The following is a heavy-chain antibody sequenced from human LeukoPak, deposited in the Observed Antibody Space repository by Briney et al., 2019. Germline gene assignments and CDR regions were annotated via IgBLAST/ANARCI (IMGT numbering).Heavy chain of an antibody. CDR1: GYTFTGYY. CDR2: INPNSGGT. D-gene: IGHD3-3*01. Sequence: ASVKVSCKASGYTFTGYYMHWVRQAPGQGLEWIGWINPNSGGTNYAQKFQGRVTMTRDTSISTAYMELSRLRSDDTAVYYCARDGGFGDFWSGYYTVWFDPWGQGTLVTVSS. CDR3: ARDGGFGDFWSGYYTVWFDP. V-gene: IGHV1-2*02. J-gene: IGHJ5*02.